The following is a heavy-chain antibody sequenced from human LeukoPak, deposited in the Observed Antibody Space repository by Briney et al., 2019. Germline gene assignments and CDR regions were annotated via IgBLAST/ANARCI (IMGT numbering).Heavy chain of an antibody. CDR3: TRRYHDAFDM. D-gene: IGHD2-2*01. Sequence: GGSLRLSCAASGFTFSSYWMTWVRQAPGKGLEWVANIKQDGSEKYYVDSVKGRFTLSRDNAKNSLHLQMSSLRAEDTAVYYCTRRYHDAFDMWGQGTMVTVSS. V-gene: IGHV3-7*05. J-gene: IGHJ3*02. CDR1: GFTFSSYW. CDR2: IKQDGSEK.